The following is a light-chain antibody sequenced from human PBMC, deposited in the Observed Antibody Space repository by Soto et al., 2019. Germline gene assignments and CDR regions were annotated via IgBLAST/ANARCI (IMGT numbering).Light chain of an antibody. CDR2: EVS. CDR1: SSDVGGYNF. J-gene: IGLJ1*01. Sequence: QSALTQPASVFGSPGQSITISCTGTSSDVGGYNFVSWYQQHPGKAPKLMIYEVSSRPSGVSNRFSGSKSGNTASLTISGLQPEDEADYYCSSYTTSSTVVFGTGTKGHRP. CDR3: SSYTTSSTVV. V-gene: IGLV2-14*03.